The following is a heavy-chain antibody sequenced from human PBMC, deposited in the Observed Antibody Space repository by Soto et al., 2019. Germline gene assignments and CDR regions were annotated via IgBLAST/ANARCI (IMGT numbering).Heavy chain of an antibody. D-gene: IGHD2-21*01. Sequence: ASVKVSFKASGYTFTSYGISWVRQAPGQGLEWMGWISADNGNTNYAQKFQGRVTMTTDTSTSTAYMDLRSLRSDDTAVYYCARDGCGGDCYSNYWGQGTLVTVSS. J-gene: IGHJ4*02. CDR2: ISADNGNT. V-gene: IGHV1-18*01. CDR1: GYTFTSYG. CDR3: ARDGCGGDCYSNY.